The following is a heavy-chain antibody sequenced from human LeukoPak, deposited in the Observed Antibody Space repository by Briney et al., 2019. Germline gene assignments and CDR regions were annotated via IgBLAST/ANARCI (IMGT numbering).Heavy chain of an antibody. J-gene: IGHJ4*02. D-gene: IGHD3-22*01. CDR1: GYTFTGYY. V-gene: IGHV1-2*02. Sequence: ASVKVSCKASGYTFTGYYMHWVRQAPGQGLEWMGWINPNSGGTNYAQKFQGRVTMTRDTSISTAYMELSRLRSDDTAVYYCARAIVVVTQYYFDYWGQGTLVTVSS. CDR3: ARAIVVVTQYYFDY. CDR2: INPNSGGT.